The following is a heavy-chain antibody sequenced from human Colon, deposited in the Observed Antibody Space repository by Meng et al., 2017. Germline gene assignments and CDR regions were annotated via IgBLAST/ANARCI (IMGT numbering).Heavy chain of an antibody. Sequence: QVQLQESGPGLVKPSQTLSLTCTVSGGSISTSGYYWGWIRQPPGKGLEWIGSIGHSGITYYTPSLKSRVTVSIDTSKSQFSLKLTSVTAADTAVYYCVGSSGWVRTGFDPWGQGTLVTVSS. CDR1: GGSISTSGYY. CDR2: IGHSGIT. D-gene: IGHD6-19*01. CDR3: VGSSGWVRTGFDP. J-gene: IGHJ5*02. V-gene: IGHV4-39*01.